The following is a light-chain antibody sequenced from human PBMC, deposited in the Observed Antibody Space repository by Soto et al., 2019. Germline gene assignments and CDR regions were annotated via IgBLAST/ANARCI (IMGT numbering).Light chain of an antibody. CDR1: SSNIGANYD. Sequence: QAVVTQPPSVSGAPGQRVTISCTGNSSNIGANYDVHWYQQRPGTAPKLLIFGNNNRPSGVPDRFSGSKSGTSASLAITGLQAEDEGDYYCQSYDSTLSARYVFGTGTKLTVL. CDR2: GNN. V-gene: IGLV1-40*01. CDR3: QSYDSTLSARYV. J-gene: IGLJ1*01.